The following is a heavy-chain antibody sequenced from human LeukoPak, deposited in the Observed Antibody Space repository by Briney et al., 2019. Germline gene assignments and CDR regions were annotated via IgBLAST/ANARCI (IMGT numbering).Heavy chain of an antibody. J-gene: IGHJ4*02. V-gene: IGHV3-23*01. D-gene: IGHD2-21*02. CDR2: ISGSGGGT. CDR3: ATLGDFIDH. Sequence: GGSLRLSCAASGFTFSSYAMSWVRQAPEKGLEWVSTISGSGGGTYYADSVKGRFTISRDDSKNTLYLQMNSLKTEDTAVYYCATLGDFIDHWGQGTLVTVSS. CDR1: GFTFSSYA.